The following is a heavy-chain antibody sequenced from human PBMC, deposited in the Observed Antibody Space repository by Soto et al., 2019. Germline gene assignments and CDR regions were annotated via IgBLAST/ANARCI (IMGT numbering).Heavy chain of an antibody. CDR3: AKAFDRTAVTTGVNFDC. Sequence: QPGGSLRLSCAASGFTFSSHALSWVRQAPGKGLEWVSGISGSGASTYYADSVKGRFTISRDNSKNTLFLQMSSLRDEDTAVSYCAKAFDRTAVTTGVNFDCWGQGTLVTVSS. V-gene: IGHV3-23*01. CDR2: ISGSGAST. CDR1: GFTFSSHA. J-gene: IGHJ4*02. D-gene: IGHD4-17*01.